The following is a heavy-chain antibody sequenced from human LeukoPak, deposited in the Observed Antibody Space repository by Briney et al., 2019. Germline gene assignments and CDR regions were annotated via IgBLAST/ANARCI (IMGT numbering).Heavy chain of an antibody. J-gene: IGHJ3*02. D-gene: IGHD3-10*01. V-gene: IGHV4-39*01. CDR2: IYYSGST. CDR1: GGSISSSSYY. CDR3: ARQRRLLWFGELLKNDAFDI. Sequence: PSEILSLTCTVSGGSISSSSYYWGWIRQPPGKGLEWIGSIYYSGSTYYNPSLKSRVTISVDTSKNQFSLKLSSVTAADTAVYYCARQRRLLWFGELLKNDAFDIWGQGTMVTVSS.